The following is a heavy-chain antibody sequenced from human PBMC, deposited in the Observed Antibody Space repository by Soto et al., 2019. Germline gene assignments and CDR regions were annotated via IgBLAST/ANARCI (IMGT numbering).Heavy chain of an antibody. V-gene: IGHV3-23*01. CDR3: ASQWLVRPAGFFDY. CDR1: GFTFSSYA. Sequence: GGSLRLSCAAPGFTFSSYAMSWVRQAPGKGLEWVSAISGSGGSTYYADSVKGRFTISRDNSKNTLYLQMNSLRAEDTAVYYCASQWLVRPAGFFDYWGQGTLVTVSS. J-gene: IGHJ4*02. D-gene: IGHD6-19*01. CDR2: ISGSGGST.